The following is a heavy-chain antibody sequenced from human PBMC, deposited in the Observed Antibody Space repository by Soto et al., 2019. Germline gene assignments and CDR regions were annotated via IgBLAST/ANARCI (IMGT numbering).Heavy chain of an antibody. J-gene: IGHJ4*02. CDR3: ARVGTDYGSGSPYYSDY. CDR2: ISPSSSLQ. D-gene: IGHD3-10*01. Sequence: EVQLVESGGGLVKPGGSLRLSCAASGFSFRSYYMNWVRQAPGRGLEWVSSISPSSSLQNYADSVKGRFTISRDNGKSSVNLQMNSLRAEDTAVYYCARVGTDYGSGSPYYSDYWGKGTLVTVSS. CDR1: GFSFRSYY. V-gene: IGHV3-21*06.